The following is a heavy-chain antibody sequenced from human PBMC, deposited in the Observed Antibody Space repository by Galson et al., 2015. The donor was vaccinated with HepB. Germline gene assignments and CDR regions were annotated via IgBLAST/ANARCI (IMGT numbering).Heavy chain of an antibody. CDR1: GGSFSGYY. J-gene: IGHJ6*03. V-gene: IGHV4-34*01. CDR2: INHSGST. CDR3: ARVHVVTMIVVVITKARGGYYYYMDV. D-gene: IGHD3-22*01. Sequence: ETLSLTCAVYGGSFSGYYWSWIRQPPGKGLEWIGEINHSGSTNYNPSLKSRVTISVDTSKNQFSLKLSSVTAADTAVYYCARVHVVTMIVVVITKARGGYYYYMDVWGKGTTVTVSS.